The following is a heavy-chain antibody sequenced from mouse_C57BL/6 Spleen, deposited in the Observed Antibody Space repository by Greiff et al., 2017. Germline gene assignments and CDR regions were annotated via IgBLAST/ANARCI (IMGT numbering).Heavy chain of an antibody. J-gene: IGHJ1*03. CDR3: ARCPYYYGSRWYFDV. Sequence: VQLQQSGAELVKPGASVKISCKASGYAFSSYWMNWVKQRPGKGLEWIGQIYPGDGDTNYNGKFKGKATLTADKSSSTAYMQLSSLTSEDSAVYFCARCPYYYGSRWYFDVWGTGTTVTVSS. D-gene: IGHD1-1*01. CDR2: IYPGDGDT. V-gene: IGHV1-80*01. CDR1: GYAFSSYW.